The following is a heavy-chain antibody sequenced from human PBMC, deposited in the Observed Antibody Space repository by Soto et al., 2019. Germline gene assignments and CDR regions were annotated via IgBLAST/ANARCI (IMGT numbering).Heavy chain of an antibody. CDR3: ARAGKGGWYRVANYYYGMDF. CDR1: GFTFSSYG. CDR2: IWYDGSKK. V-gene: IGHV3-33*01. J-gene: IGHJ6*02. Sequence: QVQLVESGGGVVQPGRSLRLSCAASGFTFSSYGMHWVRQAPGKGLEWVAVIWYDGSKKYYADSVKGRFTISRDNSKNTLYLQMNSLRAEDTAVYYCARAGKGGWYRVANYYYGMDFWGHGTTVTVSS. D-gene: IGHD6-19*01.